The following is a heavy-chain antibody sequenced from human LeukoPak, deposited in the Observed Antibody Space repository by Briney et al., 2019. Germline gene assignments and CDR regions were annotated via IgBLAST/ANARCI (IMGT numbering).Heavy chain of an antibody. Sequence: GGSLRLSCAASGFTFSSYWVTWVRQAPGKGLEWVANIKQDGSEKYYVDSVKGRFTISRDNAKNSLYLQMNSLRVEDTAMYYCARDLNYYDSSLAFDIWGQGTMVTVSS. CDR2: IKQDGSEK. CDR3: ARDLNYYDSSLAFDI. CDR1: GFTFSSYW. D-gene: IGHD3-22*01. V-gene: IGHV3-7*01. J-gene: IGHJ3*02.